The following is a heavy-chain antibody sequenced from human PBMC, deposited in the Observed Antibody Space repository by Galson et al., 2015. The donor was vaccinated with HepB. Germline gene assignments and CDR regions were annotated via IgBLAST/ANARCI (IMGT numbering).Heavy chain of an antibody. CDR2: IIPIFGTA. V-gene: IGHV1-69*13. D-gene: IGHD4-11*01. CDR1: GGTFSSYA. Sequence: SVKVSCKASGGTFSSYAISWVRQAPGQGLEWMGGIIPIFGTANYAQKFQGRVTITADESTSTAYMELSSLRSEDTAVYYCASSPQSNSNYYYYYYMDVWGKGTTVTVSS. J-gene: IGHJ6*03. CDR3: ASSPQSNSNYYYYYYMDV.